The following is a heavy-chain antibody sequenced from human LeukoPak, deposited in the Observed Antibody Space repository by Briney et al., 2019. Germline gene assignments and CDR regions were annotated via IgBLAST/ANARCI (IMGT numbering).Heavy chain of an antibody. CDR3: ASTTDYSNYGGGFYYFDY. V-gene: IGHV1-69*04. J-gene: IGHJ4*02. Sequence: ASVKVSCKASGGTFSSYAISWVRQAPGQGLEWMGRIIPILGIANYAQKFQGRVTITADKSTSTAYMELSSLRSEDTAVYYCASTTDYSNYGGGFYYFDYWGQGTLVTVSS. D-gene: IGHD4-11*01. CDR1: GGTFSSYA. CDR2: IIPILGIA.